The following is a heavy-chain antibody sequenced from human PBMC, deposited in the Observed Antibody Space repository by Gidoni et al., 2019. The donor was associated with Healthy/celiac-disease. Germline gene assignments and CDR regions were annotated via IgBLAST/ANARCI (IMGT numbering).Heavy chain of an antibody. CDR2: ISYDGSNK. V-gene: IGHV3-30*03. J-gene: IGHJ6*02. D-gene: IGHD2-15*01. CDR3: ARDYMAATQWFPVYYYYGMDV. CDR1: GFTFSSYG. Sequence: QVQLVESGGGVVQPGRSLRLSCAASGFTFSSYGMHWVRQAPGKGLEWVAVISYDGSNKYYADSVKGRFTISRDNSKNTLYLQMNSLRAEDTAVYYCARDYMAATQWFPVYYYYGMDVWGQGTTVTVSS.